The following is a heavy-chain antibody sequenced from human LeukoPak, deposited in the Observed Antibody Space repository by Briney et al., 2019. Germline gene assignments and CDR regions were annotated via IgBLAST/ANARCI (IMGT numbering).Heavy chain of an antibody. CDR1: GFTFSSYG. CDR3: ARVRDRPPYYGMDV. Sequence: GGSLRLSCAASGFTFSSYGMRWVRQAPGKGLEYVSAISSNGGSTYYANSVKGRFTISRDNSKNTLYLQMGSLRAEDLAVYYCARVRDRPPYYGMDVWGQGTTVTVSS. V-gene: IGHV3-64*01. J-gene: IGHJ6*02. CDR2: ISSNGGST.